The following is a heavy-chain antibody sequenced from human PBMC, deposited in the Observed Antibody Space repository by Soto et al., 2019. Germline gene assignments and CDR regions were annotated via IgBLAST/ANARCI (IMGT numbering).Heavy chain of an antibody. Sequence: SETLSLTCTVSGGSISSYYWSWIRQPPGKGLEWIGYIYYSGSTNYNPSLKSRVTISVDTSKNQFSLKLSSVTAADTAVYYCARVREMATIVDYWGQGTLVTVSS. V-gene: IGHV4-59*01. J-gene: IGHJ4*02. D-gene: IGHD5-12*01. CDR1: GGSISSYY. CDR2: IYYSGST. CDR3: ARVREMATIVDY.